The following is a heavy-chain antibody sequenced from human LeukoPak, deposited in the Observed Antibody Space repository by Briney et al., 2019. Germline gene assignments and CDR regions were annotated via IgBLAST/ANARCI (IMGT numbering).Heavy chain of an antibody. V-gene: IGHV4-4*07. D-gene: IGHD5-12*01. CDR3: ARASSYSGYDFFDY. J-gene: IGHJ4*02. CDR2: IYTSGST. Sequence: PSETLSLTCTVSGGSISSYYWSWIRQPAGKGLEWIGRIYTSGSTNYNPSLKSRVTMSVDTFNNHFSLKLSSVTAADTAVYYCARASSYSGYDFFDYWGQGTLVTVSS. CDR1: GGSISSYY.